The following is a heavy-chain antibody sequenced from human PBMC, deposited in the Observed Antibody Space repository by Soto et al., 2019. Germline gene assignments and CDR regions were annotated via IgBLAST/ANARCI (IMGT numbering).Heavy chain of an antibody. J-gene: IGHJ6*02. CDR1: GDSVSDNSAA. V-gene: IGHV6-1*01. CDR3: AREKAGVYGMDV. CDR2: TYYRSKWYN. Sequence: QVQLQQSGPGLVRPSQTLSLTCAISGDSVSDNSAAWNWIRQSPSRGLEWLGRTYYRSKWYNDYAESVKSRISINGDTAKNQFSLQLNSVTPEDTAVYYCAREKAGVYGMDVWGLGTTVTVSS. D-gene: IGHD3-10*01.